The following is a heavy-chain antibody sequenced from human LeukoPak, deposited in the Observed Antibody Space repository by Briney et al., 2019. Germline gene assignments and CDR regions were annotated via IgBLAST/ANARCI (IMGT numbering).Heavy chain of an antibody. CDR1: RFTFSTYS. V-gene: IGHV3-21*01. Sequence: GGSLRLSCAASRFTFSTYSMNWVRQAPGKGLEWVSSISSDSNYIYYADSLKGRFTISRDNAKNSLYLQMISLRAVDTAVYYCARVAFGLYVMDVWGQGTTVTVSS. D-gene: IGHD3-16*01. CDR3: ARVAFGLYVMDV. CDR2: ISSDSNYI. J-gene: IGHJ6*02.